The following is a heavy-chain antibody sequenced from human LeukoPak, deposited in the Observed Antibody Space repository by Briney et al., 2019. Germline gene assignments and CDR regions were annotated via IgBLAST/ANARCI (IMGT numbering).Heavy chain of an antibody. Sequence: SETLSLTCTVSGGSISSGSYYWSWIRQPAGKGLEWIGRIYTSGSTNYNPSLKSRVTISVDTSKNQFSLKLSSVTAADTAVYYCARDGRVGSTSSWYYYYGMDVWGQGTTVTASS. V-gene: IGHV4-61*02. D-gene: IGHD2-2*01. CDR2: IYTSGST. CDR1: GGSISSGSYY. CDR3: ARDGRVGSTSSWYYYYGMDV. J-gene: IGHJ6*02.